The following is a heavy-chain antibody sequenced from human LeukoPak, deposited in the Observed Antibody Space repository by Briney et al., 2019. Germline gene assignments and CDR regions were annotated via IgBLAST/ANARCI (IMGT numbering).Heavy chain of an antibody. J-gene: IGHJ4*02. CDR3: ARDNLWFGELSYYFDY. V-gene: IGHV3-30-3*01. CDR1: GFTFSSYA. Sequence: GGSLRLSCAASGFTFSSYAMHWVRQAPGKGLEWVAVISYDGSNKYYADSVKGRFTISRDNSKNTLYLQMNSLRAKDTAVYYCARDNLWFGELSYYFDYWGQGTLVTVSS. D-gene: IGHD3-10*01. CDR2: ISYDGSNK.